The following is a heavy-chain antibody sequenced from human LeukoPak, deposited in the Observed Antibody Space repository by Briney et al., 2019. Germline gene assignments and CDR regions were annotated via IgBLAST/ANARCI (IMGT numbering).Heavy chain of an antibody. CDR3: ARGRYSNTWYVDI. Sequence: WASVKVSCKASGYTFTNQDINWVRQATGQGLECMGWMNPTSGNTGSAQKFQGRLTMTRDTSVSTAYMELSSLRSEDTAVYYCARGRYSNTWYVDIWGQGTLVTVSS. CDR2: MNPTSGNT. CDR1: GYTFTNQD. J-gene: IGHJ4*02. D-gene: IGHD2-2*01. V-gene: IGHV1-8*01.